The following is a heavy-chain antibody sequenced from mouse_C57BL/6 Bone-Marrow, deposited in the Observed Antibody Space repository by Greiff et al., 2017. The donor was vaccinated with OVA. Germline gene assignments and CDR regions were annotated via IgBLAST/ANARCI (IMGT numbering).Heavy chain of an antibody. Sequence: QVQLQQPGAELVKPGASVKMSCKASGYTFTSYWITWVKQRPGQGLEWIGDIYPGSGSTNYNEKFKSKATLTVDTSSSTAYMQLSSLTSEDSAVYYGAREGHGNYYAMDYWGQGTSVTVAS. CDR2: IYPGSGST. CDR3: AREGHGNYYAMDY. J-gene: IGHJ4*01. V-gene: IGHV1-55*01. CDR1: GYTFTSYW. D-gene: IGHD2-1*01.